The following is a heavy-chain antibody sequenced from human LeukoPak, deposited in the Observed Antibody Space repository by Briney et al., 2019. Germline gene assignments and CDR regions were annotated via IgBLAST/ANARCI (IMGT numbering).Heavy chain of an antibody. CDR3: AREHSGYDFPGRDYYYMDV. CDR1: GFTFNNYN. Sequence: GGSLRLSCAASGFTFNNYNMNWVRQAPGKGLEWVSSISSISSSYIYYADSVKGRFTISRDNARNSLYPQMNSLRAEDTAVYYCAREHSGYDFPGRDYYYMDVWGKGTTVTVSS. D-gene: IGHD5-12*01. V-gene: IGHV3-21*01. J-gene: IGHJ6*03. CDR2: ISSISSSYI.